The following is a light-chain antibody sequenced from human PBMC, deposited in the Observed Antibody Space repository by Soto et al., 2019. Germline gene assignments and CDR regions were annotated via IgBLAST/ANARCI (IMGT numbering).Light chain of an antibody. CDR1: QSVTNN. Sequence: EIVRTQSPATLSVSPGERATLSCRASQSVTNNLAWYQQKPGQPPRLLIYGASSRATGIPARFSGSGSGTEFTLTISSLQSEDFAVYYCQQHNNWPSTFGQGTKVDFK. J-gene: IGKJ1*01. CDR3: QQHNNWPST. CDR2: GAS. V-gene: IGKV3-15*01.